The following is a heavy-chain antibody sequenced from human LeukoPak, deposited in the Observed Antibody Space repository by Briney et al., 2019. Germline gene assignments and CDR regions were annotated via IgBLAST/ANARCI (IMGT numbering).Heavy chain of an antibody. J-gene: IGHJ3*02. CDR3: ARHGRGYSSSWYAFDI. CDR2: IYPGDSDT. D-gene: IGHD6-13*01. CDR1: GYSFTSYW. V-gene: IGHV5-51*01. Sequence: GESLKISCKGSGYSFTSYWIGWVRQMLGKGLEWMGIIYPGDSDTRYSPSFQGQVTISADKSISTAYLQWSSLKASDTAMYYCARHGRGYSSSWYAFDIWGQGTMATVSS.